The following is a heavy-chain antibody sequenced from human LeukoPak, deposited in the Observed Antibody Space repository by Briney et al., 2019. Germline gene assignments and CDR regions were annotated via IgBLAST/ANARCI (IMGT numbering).Heavy chain of an antibody. CDR2: ISSSGNTI. CDR1: GFTFSSYE. J-gene: IGHJ3*01. Sequence: GGSLRLSCAASGFTFSSYEMNWVRQAPGKGLEWISSISSSGNTIYYADSVKGRFTISRDNAKNSLYLQMNSLRAEDTAIYYCTRDLRIAMIADAFDLWGQGTMVTVSS. D-gene: IGHD3-22*01. V-gene: IGHV3-48*03. CDR3: TRDLRIAMIADAFDL.